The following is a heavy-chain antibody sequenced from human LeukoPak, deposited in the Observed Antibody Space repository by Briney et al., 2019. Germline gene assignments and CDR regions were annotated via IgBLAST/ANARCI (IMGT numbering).Heavy chain of an antibody. CDR3: AKDHRFGELFGFDY. CDR2: IRYDGSNK. V-gene: IGHV3-30*02. Sequence: PGGSLRLSCAASVFNFSSYGMHWVRQAPGKGLEWVAFIRYDGSNKYYAESVKGRFTISRDNSKNTLYLQMNSLRAEDTAVYYCAKDHRFGELFGFDYWGQGTLVTVSS. CDR1: VFNFSSYG. J-gene: IGHJ4*02. D-gene: IGHD3-10*01.